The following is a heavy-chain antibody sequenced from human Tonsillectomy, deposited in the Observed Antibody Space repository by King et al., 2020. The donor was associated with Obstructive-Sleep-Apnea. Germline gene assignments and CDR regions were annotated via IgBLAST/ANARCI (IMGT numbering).Heavy chain of an antibody. CDR1: GYSFTSYW. J-gene: IGHJ5*02. CDR2: IDPSDSYT. CDR3: ARHSTVATSGEDWFDP. V-gene: IGHV5-10-1*03. Sequence: VQLVESGAEVKKPGESLRISCKGSGYSFTSYWISWVRQMPGKGLEWMGRIDPSDSYTNYSPSFQGHVTISADKSISTAYLQWSSLKASDTAMYYFARHSTVATSGEDWFDPWGQGTLVTVSS. D-gene: IGHD4-23*01.